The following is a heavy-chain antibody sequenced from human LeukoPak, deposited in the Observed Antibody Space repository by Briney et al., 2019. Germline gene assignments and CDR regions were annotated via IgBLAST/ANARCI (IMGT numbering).Heavy chain of an antibody. V-gene: IGHV3-23*01. Sequence: GGSLRLSCAASGFTFSSYAMSWVRQAPGKGLEWVSAIRGSGGSTYYADSVKSRFTISRDNSKNTLYLQMNSLRAEDTAVYYCAKMLVSSGYYGIDYWGQGTLVTVSS. J-gene: IGHJ4*02. D-gene: IGHD6-19*01. CDR2: IRGSGGST. CDR1: GFTFSSYA. CDR3: AKMLVSSGYYGIDY.